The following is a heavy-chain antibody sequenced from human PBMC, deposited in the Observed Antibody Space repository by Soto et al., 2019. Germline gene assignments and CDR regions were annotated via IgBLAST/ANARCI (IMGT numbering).Heavy chain of an antibody. CDR2: ITVNSGNT. V-gene: IGHV1-18*01. CDR3: ARGLGGGYYSLDH. Sequence: QGQLEQSGAEVKRPGASVKVSCKASGYAFTNYGISWVRQAPGQGLEWMGWITVNSGNTKYAQKIQGRVTMSTDTATSTAYMELRSLRYHDTAVYFCARGLGGGYYSLDHWGQGTLVTVSS. J-gene: IGHJ5*02. D-gene: IGHD1-26*01. CDR1: GYAFTNYG.